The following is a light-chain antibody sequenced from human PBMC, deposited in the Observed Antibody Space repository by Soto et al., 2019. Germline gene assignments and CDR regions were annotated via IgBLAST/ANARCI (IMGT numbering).Light chain of an antibody. CDR1: TSNIGTNP. V-gene: IGLV1-44*01. CDR3: AAWDDSLSGPL. CDR2: SNS. Sequence: QSVLTQAPSASGTPGQRVTISCSGSTSNIGTNPVNWCQQLPGTAPKLLIYSNSQRPSGVPDRFSGSKSGTSVSLAISGLQSEDEGDYYCAAWDDSLSGPLFGGGTQLTVL. J-gene: IGLJ2*01.